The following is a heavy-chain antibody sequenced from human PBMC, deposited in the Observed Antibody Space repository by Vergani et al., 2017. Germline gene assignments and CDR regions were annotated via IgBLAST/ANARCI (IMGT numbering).Heavy chain of an antibody. CDR3: ARGLTVVVVAATRGMDV. CDR2: INHSGST. Sequence: QVQLQQWGAGLLKPSETLSLTCAVYGGSFSGYYWSWIRQPPGKGLEWIGEINHSGSTNYNPSLKSRVTISVDTSKNQFSLKLSSVTAADTAVYYRARGLTVVVVAATRGMDVWGQGTTVTVSS. D-gene: IGHD2-15*01. V-gene: IGHV4-34*01. J-gene: IGHJ6*02. CDR1: GGSFSGYY.